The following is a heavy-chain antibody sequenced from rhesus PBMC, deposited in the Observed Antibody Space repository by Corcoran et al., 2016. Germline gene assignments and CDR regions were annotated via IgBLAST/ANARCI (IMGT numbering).Heavy chain of an antibody. CDR1: VVSVSGDYY. D-gene: IGHD4-29*01. Sequence: QVQLQELGPGLVKPSETLSLTCAVSVVSVSGDYYWSWIRQPPGKGLEWIGYMHGNSGGSNYNPSLKNRVTISIDPSKSHFSLRLSSLTAADTAVYYCARGVYGPWGQGVLVTVSS. CDR3: ARGVYGP. V-gene: IGHV4-106*01. CDR2: MHGNSGGS. J-gene: IGHJ4*01.